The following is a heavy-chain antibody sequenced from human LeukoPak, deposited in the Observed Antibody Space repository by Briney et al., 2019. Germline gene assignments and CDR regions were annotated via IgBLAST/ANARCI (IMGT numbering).Heavy chain of an antibody. CDR2: IDHSGSP. Sequence: SETLPLTCAVSHGSFSDYYWSWIRQPPGKGLEWIGEIDHSGSPNYKPSLKSRVTIPVDTSKNQFSLKLSSVTAADTAFYYCARGSMRARFGQWGQGTLVTVSS. D-gene: IGHD2-8*01. CDR3: ARGSMRARFGQ. V-gene: IGHV4-34*01. J-gene: IGHJ4*02. CDR1: HGSFSDYY.